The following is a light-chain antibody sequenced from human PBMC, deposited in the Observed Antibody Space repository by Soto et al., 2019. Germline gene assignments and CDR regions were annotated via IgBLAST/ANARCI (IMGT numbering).Light chain of an antibody. CDR1: QSVRSNY. Sequence: EIVLTQSPGTLSLSSGERATLSCRASQSVRSNYLAWYQQKPGQAPRLLIYGASSRATGIPDRFGGSRSGTDLTRTISRLAPEDFAAYYCQQYASSPFTCGGGTKVEIK. CDR3: QQYASSPFT. J-gene: IGKJ4*01. CDR2: GAS. V-gene: IGKV3-20*01.